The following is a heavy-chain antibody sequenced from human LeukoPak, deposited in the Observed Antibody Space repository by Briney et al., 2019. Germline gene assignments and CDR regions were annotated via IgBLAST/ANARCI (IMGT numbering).Heavy chain of an antibody. CDR3: ARKGIAARDPADY. CDR2: IYHSGST. D-gene: IGHD6-6*01. CDR1: GYSISSGYY. J-gene: IGHJ4*02. Sequence: SETLSLTCTVSGYSISSGYYWGWIRQPPGKGLEWIGSIYHSGSTYYNPSLKSRVTIAVDTSKNQFSLKLSSVTAADTAVYYCARKGIAARDPADYWGQGTLVTVSS. V-gene: IGHV4-38-2*02.